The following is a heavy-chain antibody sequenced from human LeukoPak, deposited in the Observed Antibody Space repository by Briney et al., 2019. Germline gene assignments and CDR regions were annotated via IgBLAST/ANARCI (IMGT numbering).Heavy chain of an antibody. CDR1: GFTFSSYS. V-gene: IGHV3-48*04. CDR2: ISSSSSTI. D-gene: IGHD6-25*01. CDR3: AKEGIYSTGGTGGYFDY. J-gene: IGHJ4*02. Sequence: PGGSLRLSCAASGFTFSSYSMNWVRQAPGKGLEWVSYISSSSSTIYYADSVKGRFTISRDNAKNSLYLQMNSLRAEDTALYYCAKEGIYSTGGTGGYFDYWGQGTLVTVSS.